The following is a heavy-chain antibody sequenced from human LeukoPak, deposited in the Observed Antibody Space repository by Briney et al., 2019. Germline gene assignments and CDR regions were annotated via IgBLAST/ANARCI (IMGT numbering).Heavy chain of an antibody. CDR1: GSTVTSYS. CDR2: ISGSSGNT. D-gene: IGHD6-6*01. J-gene: IGHJ4*02. Sequence: GGSLTLSWPASGSTVTSYSMGWARQPPGEGREWVSFISGSSGNTYYADSVKGRFTISRDNSKNTLYLQMNSLRAEDTAVYYCAKVMGIAARRGPDYWGQGTLVTVSS. V-gene: IGHV3-23*01. CDR3: AKVMGIAARRGPDY.